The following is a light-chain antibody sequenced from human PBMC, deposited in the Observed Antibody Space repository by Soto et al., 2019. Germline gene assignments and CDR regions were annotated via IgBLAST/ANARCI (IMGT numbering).Light chain of an antibody. Sequence: QSARTQPASLSGSPGQSITISCTGTSSDIGAYDYVSWFQQHPGKAPKLMISEVNNRPSGVSNRFSGSKSGNTAYLTISGPQVEDEAEYFCCSFTTTSTHVFGTGTKLTVL. CDR3: CSFTTTSTHV. V-gene: IGLV2-14*01. CDR2: EVN. J-gene: IGLJ1*01. CDR1: SSDIGAYDY.